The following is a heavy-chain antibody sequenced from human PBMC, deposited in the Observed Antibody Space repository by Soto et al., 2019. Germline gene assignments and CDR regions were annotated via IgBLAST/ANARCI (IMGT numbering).Heavy chain of an antibody. Sequence: ASVKVSCKASGYTFTGYYMHWVRQAPGQGLEWMGWINPNSGGTNYAQKFQGRVTMTRDTSISTAYMELSRLRSDDTAVYYRARLTGTTWISWFDPWGQGTLVTVSS. J-gene: IGHJ5*02. D-gene: IGHD1-7*01. CDR2: INPNSGGT. V-gene: IGHV1-2*02. CDR3: ARLTGTTWISWFDP. CDR1: GYTFTGYY.